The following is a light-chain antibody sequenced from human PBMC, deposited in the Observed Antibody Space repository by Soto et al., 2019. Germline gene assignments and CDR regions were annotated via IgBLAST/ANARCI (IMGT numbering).Light chain of an antibody. V-gene: IGKV3D-20*02. CDR3: QQSSGWPPA. Sequence: EIMLTQSPGTLSLSPGERATLSCRASQSVSSSYLGWYQQKPGQAPRLLISGASNRATGIPDRFSGSGSGTDFTPTISSLEAEDFEVYYCQQSSGWPPALGHGTNVEI. J-gene: IGKJ1*01. CDR2: GAS. CDR1: QSVSSSY.